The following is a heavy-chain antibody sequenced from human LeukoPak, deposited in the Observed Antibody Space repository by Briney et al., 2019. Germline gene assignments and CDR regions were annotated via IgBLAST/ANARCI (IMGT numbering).Heavy chain of an antibody. J-gene: IGHJ6*02. CDR1: GGSFSGYY. Sequence: SETLSLTCAVYGGSFSGYYWSWIRQPPGKGLEWIGEINHSRSTNYNPSLKSRVTISVDTSKNQFSLKLSSVTAADTAVYYCARDKIDIVVVAAANGYYYYYGMDVWGQGTTVSVSS. D-gene: IGHD2-2*01. V-gene: IGHV4-34*01. CDR3: ARDKIDIVVVAAANGYYYYYGMDV. CDR2: INHSRST.